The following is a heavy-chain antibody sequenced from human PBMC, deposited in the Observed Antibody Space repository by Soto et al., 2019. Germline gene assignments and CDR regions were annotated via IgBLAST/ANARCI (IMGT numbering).Heavy chain of an antibody. CDR3: ARSEVGCSGGSCYSAKYYGMDV. V-gene: IGHV4-38-2*02. CDR1: GYSISSDDY. D-gene: IGHD2-15*01. J-gene: IGHJ6*02. CDR2: IYHSVST. Sequence: SETLSLTCTVSGYSISSDDYWVLVRHAPGKVLEWIASIYHSVSTFYNPSLRSRVTMSVDTSKNQFSLKLSSVTAADMAVYYCARSEVGCSGGSCYSAKYYGMDVWGQGTTVTVSS.